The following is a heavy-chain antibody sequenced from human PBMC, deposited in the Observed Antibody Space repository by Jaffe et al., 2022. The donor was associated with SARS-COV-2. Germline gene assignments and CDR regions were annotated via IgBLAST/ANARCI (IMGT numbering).Heavy chain of an antibody. D-gene: IGHD5-12*01. V-gene: IGHV3-11*01. CDR3: ARDVEMATIGGLMYYYYYMDV. CDR1: GFTFSDYY. Sequence: QVQLVESGGGLVKPGGSLRLSCAASGFTFSDYYMSWIRQAPGKGLEWVSYISSSGSTIYYADSVKGRFTISRDNAKNSLYLQMNSLRAEDTAVYYCARDVEMATIGGLMYYYYYMDVWGKGTTVTVSS. J-gene: IGHJ6*03. CDR2: ISSSGSTI.